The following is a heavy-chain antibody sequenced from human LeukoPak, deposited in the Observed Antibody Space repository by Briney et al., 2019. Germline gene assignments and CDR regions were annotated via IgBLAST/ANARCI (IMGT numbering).Heavy chain of an antibody. CDR3: AKPAVSGWYGFDY. CDR2: ISGSGGTT. Sequence: GGPLRLSCAAPGFTFSSYAMSWVRQAPGKGLEWVSTISGSGGTTYYAEFVKGRFTISRDNSKNTLYLQMNSLRAEETAVYYCAKPAVSGWYGFDYWGQGTLVTVSS. V-gene: IGHV3-23*01. D-gene: IGHD6-19*01. CDR1: GFTFSSYA. J-gene: IGHJ4*02.